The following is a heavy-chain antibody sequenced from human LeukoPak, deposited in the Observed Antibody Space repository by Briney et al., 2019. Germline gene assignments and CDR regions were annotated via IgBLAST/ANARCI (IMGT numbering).Heavy chain of an antibody. D-gene: IGHD3-10*01. CDR1: GFTFGSYV. Sequence: GRSLRLSCAASGFTFGSYVMHWVRQAPGKGLQWVAVTSSDGSNKYYADSVKGRFTISRDNSKITLYLQMNSLSAEDTAVYYCARGDHYASGTFLYYFHYWGQGTLVTVSS. CDR2: TSSDGSNK. J-gene: IGHJ4*02. CDR3: ARGDHYASGTFLYYFHY. V-gene: IGHV3-30*01.